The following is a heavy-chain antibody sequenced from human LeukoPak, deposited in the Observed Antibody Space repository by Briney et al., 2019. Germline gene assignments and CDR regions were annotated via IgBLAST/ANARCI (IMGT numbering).Heavy chain of an antibody. Sequence: GGSLRLSCAAPGFTLSTYAMHWVRQAPGKGLEYVSAISSNGGSTYYANSVKGRFTISRDNSKNTLYLQMGSLRAEEMAVYYCARERYYESSGHGAYDYWGQGTLVTVSS. CDR2: ISSNGGST. V-gene: IGHV3-64*01. CDR3: ARERYYESSGHGAYDY. D-gene: IGHD3-22*01. CDR1: GFTLSTYA. J-gene: IGHJ4*02.